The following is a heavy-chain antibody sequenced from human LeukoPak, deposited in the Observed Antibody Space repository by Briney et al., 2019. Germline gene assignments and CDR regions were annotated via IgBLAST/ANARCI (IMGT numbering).Heavy chain of an antibody. D-gene: IGHD6-13*01. CDR3: AREGIADC. CDR2: ISNSGSTI. J-gene: IGHJ4*02. CDR1: GFTFSSHD. Sequence: PGGSLRLSCAASGFTFSSHDMNWVRQAPGKGLEWVSYISNSGSTISYADSLKGRFTISRDNAKNSLYLQMNSLRAEDTAVYYCAREGIADCWGQGTLVTVSS. V-gene: IGHV3-48*03.